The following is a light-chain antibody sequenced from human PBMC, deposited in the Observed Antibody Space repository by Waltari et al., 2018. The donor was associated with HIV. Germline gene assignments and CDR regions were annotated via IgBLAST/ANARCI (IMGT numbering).Light chain of an antibody. CDR1: RSNIGAGYD. J-gene: IGLJ1*01. V-gene: IGLV1-40*01. Sequence: QSVLTQPPSVSGAPGQRITISCTGSRSNIGAGYDVHWYQQLPGTAPKLLIYVNNHRPSGVPDRFSGSKSGTSASLAITGLQAEDEADYYCQSYDSSLSAYVFGSGTKVTVV. CDR2: VNN. CDR3: QSYDSSLSAYV.